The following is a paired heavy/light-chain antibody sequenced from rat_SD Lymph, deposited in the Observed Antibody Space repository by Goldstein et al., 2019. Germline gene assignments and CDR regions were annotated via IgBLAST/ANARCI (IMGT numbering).Light chain of an antibody. V-gene: IGKV5S10*01. CDR3: QQSYSSLFT. Sequence: NIVLTQSPATLSVTPGESVSLSCRASQSISTSIHWYQQKSNESPRLLIKYASQSISGIPSRFSGSGSGTDFTLSINRVESEDFSIYYCQQSYSSLFTFGSGTKLEIK. CDR1: QSISTS. CDR2: YAS. J-gene: IGKJ4*01.
Heavy chain of an antibody. Sequence: EVQLQQSGPELQRPGASVKLSCKASGYTFTEYYMYWVKQRPKQSLELIGRIDPEDGSTDYVEKFKNKATLTADTSSNTAYMQLSSLTSEDTATYFCARSDYDGYYHADVMDAWGQGASVTVSS. J-gene: IGHJ4*01. CDR1: GYTFTEYY. D-gene: IGHD1-12*03. CDR3: ARSDYDGYYHADVMDA. V-gene: IGHV1-18*01. CDR2: IDPEDGST.